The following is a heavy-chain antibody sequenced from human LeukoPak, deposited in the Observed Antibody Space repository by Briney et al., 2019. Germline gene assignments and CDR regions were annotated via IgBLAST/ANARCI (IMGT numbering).Heavy chain of an antibody. CDR1: GFTFDDYA. J-gene: IGHJ4*02. CDR2: ISWNSGSI. Sequence: AGGSLRLSCAASGFTFDDYAMPWVRQAPGKGLEWVSGISWNSGSIGYADSVKGRFTISRDNAKNSLYLQMNSLRAEDTALYYCAKDLTTSLSIAVPGGFDYWGQGTLVTVSS. V-gene: IGHV3-9*01. D-gene: IGHD6-19*01. CDR3: AKDLTTSLSIAVPGGFDY.